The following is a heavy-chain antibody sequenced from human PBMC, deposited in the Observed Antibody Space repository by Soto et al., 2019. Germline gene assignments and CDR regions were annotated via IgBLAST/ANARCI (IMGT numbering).Heavy chain of an antibody. V-gene: IGHV4-30-4*01. J-gene: IGHJ4*02. CDR2: IYYSGST. Sequence: PSETLSLTCTVSGGSINSGDYYWSWILQPPGKGLEWIGYIYYSGSTYYNPSLKSRVTISVDTSKNQFSLKLSSVTAADTAVYYCARDGFFGRSGYLDYWGQGTLVTSPQ. CDR3: ARDGFFGRSGYLDY. D-gene: IGHD3-3*01. CDR1: GGSINSGDYY.